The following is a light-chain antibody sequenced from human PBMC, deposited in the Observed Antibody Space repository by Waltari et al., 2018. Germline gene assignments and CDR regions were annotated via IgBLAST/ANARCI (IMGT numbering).Light chain of an antibody. CDR1: SSNIGGNA. CDR3: AAWDDSLNGFYV. Sequence: QSVLTQPPSASGTPGQRVTISCSGSSSNIGGNAVNWYQHLPGTAPKLLIYNNSRRPSGVPDRFSGSTSGTSASLAISELQSGDEADYYCAAWDDSLNGFYVFGTGTKVTFL. J-gene: IGLJ1*01. V-gene: IGLV1-44*01. CDR2: NNS.